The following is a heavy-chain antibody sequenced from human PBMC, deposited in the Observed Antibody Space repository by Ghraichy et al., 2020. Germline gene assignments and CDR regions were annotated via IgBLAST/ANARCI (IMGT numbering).Heavy chain of an antibody. V-gene: IGHV3-48*04. CDR3: ARGGWDSSGWYYFDY. CDR2: ISISSSTI. CDR1: GFTFSSYS. J-gene: IGHJ4*02. Sequence: GGSLRLSCAASGFTFSSYSMNWVRQAPGKGLEWVSYISISSSTIYYADSVKGRFTISRDNAKNSLYLQMNSLRAEDTAVYYCARGGWDSSGWYYFDYWGQGTLVTVSS. D-gene: IGHD6-19*01.